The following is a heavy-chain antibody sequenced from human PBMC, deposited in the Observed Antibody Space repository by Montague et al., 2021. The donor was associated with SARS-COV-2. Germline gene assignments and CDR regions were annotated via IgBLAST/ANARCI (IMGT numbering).Heavy chain of an antibody. Sequence: CAISGDSVSSNTATWHWIRQSPSRGLEWLGRTYYRSKWHNDYAISLRSRISINGDISKNQFSLQLNSVTPEDTAIFYCARTTNSMVNSYNAFDIWGQGTLVTVSS. CDR2: TYYRSKWHN. D-gene: IGHD1-1*01. V-gene: IGHV6-1*01. CDR3: ARTTNSMVNSYNAFDI. J-gene: IGHJ3*02. CDR1: GDSVSSNTAT.